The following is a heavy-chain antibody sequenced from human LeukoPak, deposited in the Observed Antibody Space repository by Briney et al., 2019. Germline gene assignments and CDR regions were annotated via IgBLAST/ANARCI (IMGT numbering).Heavy chain of an antibody. CDR2: INPSGGST. Sequence: ASVKVSCKASGYTFTSYYMHWVRQAPGQGLEWMGIINPSGGSTSYAQKFQGRVTMTRDMSTSTVYMELSSLRSEDTAVYYCASAYCGGDCYSSTPNRLHNFDYWGQGTLVTVSS. CDR1: GYTFTSYY. V-gene: IGHV1-46*01. J-gene: IGHJ4*02. D-gene: IGHD2-21*02. CDR3: ASAYCGGDCYSSTPNRLHNFDY.